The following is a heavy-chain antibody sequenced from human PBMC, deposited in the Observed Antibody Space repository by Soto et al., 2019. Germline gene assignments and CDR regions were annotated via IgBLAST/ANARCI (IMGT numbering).Heavy chain of an antibody. V-gene: IGHV1-18*01. CDR2: ISPYNGNT. CDR3: ARDVNWNVDS. D-gene: IGHD1-1*01. J-gene: IGHJ4*02. CDR1: VYTFTNYG. Sequence: ASVKVFCKASVYTFTNYGISWVRQAPGQGLEWMGWISPYNGNTNYAQKFQARVTMTTDTSTSTAYMELRGLRSDDSAVYYCARDVNWNVDSWGQGILVTVSS.